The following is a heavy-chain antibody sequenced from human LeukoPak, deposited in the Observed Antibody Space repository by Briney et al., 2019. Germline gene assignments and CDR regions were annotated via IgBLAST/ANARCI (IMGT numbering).Heavy chain of an antibody. Sequence: KPSETLSLTCTVSGXSISSSTYYWGWIRQPPGKGLEWIGSSYYTGSTYYNPSLKSRVTISVDTSKNQFSLRLSSVTAADTAVYYCARGGHFDCWGQGTLVTVSS. CDR3: ARGGHFDC. CDR2: SYYTGST. J-gene: IGHJ4*02. CDR1: GXSISSSTYY. D-gene: IGHD3-16*01. V-gene: IGHV4-39*01.